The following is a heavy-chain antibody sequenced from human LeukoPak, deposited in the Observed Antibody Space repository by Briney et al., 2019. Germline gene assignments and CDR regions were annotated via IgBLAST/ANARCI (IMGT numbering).Heavy chain of an antibody. Sequence: SETLSLTCTVSGGSIRSYYWSWIRQPPGKGLEWIGYIYYSGSTNYNPSLKSRVTISVDTSKNQFSLKLSSVTAADTAVYYCARGRDGCHDAFDIWGQKTMVTVSS. CDR1: GGSIRSYY. J-gene: IGHJ3*02. CDR2: IYYSGST. V-gene: IGHV4-59*01. CDR3: ARGRDGCHDAFDI. D-gene: IGHD5-24*01.